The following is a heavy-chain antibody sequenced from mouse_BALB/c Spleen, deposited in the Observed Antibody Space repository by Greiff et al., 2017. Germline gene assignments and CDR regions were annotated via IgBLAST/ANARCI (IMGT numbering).Heavy chain of an antibody. V-gene: IGHV5-12-1*01. CDR2: ISSGGGST. Sequence: EVKLVESGGGLVKPGGSLKLSCAASGFAFSSYDMSWVRQTPEKRLEWVAYISSGGGSTYYPDTVKGRFTISRDNAKNTLYLQMSSLKSEDTAMYYCARQSYYGSSYAMDYWGQGTSVTVSS. D-gene: IGHD1-1*01. J-gene: IGHJ4*01. CDR1: GFAFSSYD. CDR3: ARQSYYGSSYAMDY.